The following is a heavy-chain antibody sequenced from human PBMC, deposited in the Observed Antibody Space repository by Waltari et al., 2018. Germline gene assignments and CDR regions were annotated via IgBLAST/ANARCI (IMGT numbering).Heavy chain of an antibody. V-gene: IGHV4-39*07. CDR1: GGSISSSSYY. J-gene: IGHJ4*02. Sequence: QLQLQESGPGLVKPSETLSLTCTVSGGSISSSSYYWGWIRQPPGKGREWIGCIYYSGSKYVNTSLRSRLTISVDMSKNQFSLKVSSVTAADTAVYYCAREEIYFDTSGYYFDYWGQGTLVTVSS. CDR2: IYYSGSK. D-gene: IGHD3-22*01. CDR3: AREEIYFDTSGYYFDY.